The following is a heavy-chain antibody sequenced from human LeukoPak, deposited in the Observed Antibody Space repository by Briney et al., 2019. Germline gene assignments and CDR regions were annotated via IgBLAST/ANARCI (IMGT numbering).Heavy chain of an antibody. CDR3: AKDLYAWTSTYSYTPFDY. Sequence: PGGSLRLSCAASGFTFSSYSMNWVRQAPGKGLEWVSSISSSSSYIYYADSVKGRFTISRDNAKNSLYLQMNSLRAEDTAVYYCAKDLYAWTSTYSYTPFDYWGQGTLVTVSS. CDR2: ISSSSSYI. CDR1: GFTFSSYS. V-gene: IGHV3-21*04. J-gene: IGHJ4*02. D-gene: IGHD5-18*01.